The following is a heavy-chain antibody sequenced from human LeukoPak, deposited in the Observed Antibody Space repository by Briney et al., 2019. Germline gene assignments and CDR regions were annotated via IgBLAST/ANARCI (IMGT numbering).Heavy chain of an antibody. V-gene: IGHV3-21*01. J-gene: IGHJ5*02. D-gene: IGHD6-19*01. CDR3: AREKYAGYSSGWYGSKFDP. CDR2: ISSSSSYI. CDR1: GFTFSSYS. Sequence: GSLRLSCAASGFTFSSYSMNWVRQAPGKGLEWVSSISSSSSYIYYADSVKGRFTISRDNAKNSLYLQMNSLRAEDTAVYYCAREKYAGYSSGWYGSKFDPWGQGTLVTVSS.